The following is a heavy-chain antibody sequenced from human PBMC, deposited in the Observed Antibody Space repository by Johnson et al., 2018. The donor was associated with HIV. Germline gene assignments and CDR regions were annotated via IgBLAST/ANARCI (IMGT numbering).Heavy chain of an antibody. Sequence: QVQLVESGGGVVQPGRSLRLSCAASGFTFSSYGMHWVRQAPGKGLEWVAVIWYDGSNKYYADSVKGRFTISRDNAKNSLSLQMNSLRAEDTALYYCAKSTQASIVRESGPYGAFDSWGQGTMVTVSS. D-gene: IGHD3-10*01. V-gene: IGHV3-33*03. CDR1: GFTFSSYG. CDR2: IWYDGSNK. CDR3: AKSTQASIVRESGPYGAFDS. J-gene: IGHJ3*02.